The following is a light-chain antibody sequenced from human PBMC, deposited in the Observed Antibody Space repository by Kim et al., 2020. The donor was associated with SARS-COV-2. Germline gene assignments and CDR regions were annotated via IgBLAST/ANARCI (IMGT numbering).Light chain of an antibody. CDR3: LLYYGGAQIGV. V-gene: IGLV7-43*01. Sequence: GTVPLPCASGTVAVTSGSYPNWFQQKPGQAPRALIHSTSNNHSWTPARFSGSLLGGKAALTLSGAQPEDEAEYYCLLYYGGAQIGVFGGGTQLTVL. CDR2: STS. CDR1: TVAVTSGSY. J-gene: IGLJ2*01.